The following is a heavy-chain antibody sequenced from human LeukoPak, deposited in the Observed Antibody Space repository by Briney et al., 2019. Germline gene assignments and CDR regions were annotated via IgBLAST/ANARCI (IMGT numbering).Heavy chain of an antibody. Sequence: SETLSLTCTVSGGSISSYYWSWIRQPPGKGLEWIGYIYYSGSTNYNPSLKSRVTISVDTSKNQFSLKLSSVTAADTAVYYCARGPPGGFWSGYFVFDYWGQGTLVTVSS. CDR1: GGSISSYY. J-gene: IGHJ4*02. CDR2: IYYSGST. V-gene: IGHV4-59*08. D-gene: IGHD3-3*01. CDR3: ARGPPGGFWSGYFVFDY.